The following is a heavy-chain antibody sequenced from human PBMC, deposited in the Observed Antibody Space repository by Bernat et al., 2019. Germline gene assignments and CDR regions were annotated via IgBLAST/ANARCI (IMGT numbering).Heavy chain of an antibody. V-gene: IGHV4-34*01. D-gene: IGHD6-13*01. J-gene: IGHJ1*01. Sequence: QVQLQQWGAGLLKPSETLSLTCAVYGGSFSGYYWSWIRQPPGKGLEWIGEINHSGSTNYNPALKSRVTISVDTSKNQFSLKLSSVTAADTAVYYCVRVGAAAGKPRRRFIEYFQHWGQGTLVTVSS. CDR1: GGSFSGYY. CDR2: INHSGST. CDR3: VRVGAAAGKPRRRFIEYFQH.